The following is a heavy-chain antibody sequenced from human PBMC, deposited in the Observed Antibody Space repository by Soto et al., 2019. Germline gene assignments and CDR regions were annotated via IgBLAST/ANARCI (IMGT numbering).Heavy chain of an antibody. CDR1: GGTFSSYA. Sequence: QVQLVQSGAEVKKPGSSVKVSCKASGGTFSSYAISWVRQAPGQGLEWMGGIIPIFGTANYAQKFQGRVTITADKSSSTAYMELRGLGSEDTAVYYCARGYCSSGRCYSDYYYYYYGMDVWGKGTTVTVSS. V-gene: IGHV1-69*06. J-gene: IGHJ6*04. CDR2: IIPIFGTA. D-gene: IGHD2-15*01. CDR3: ARGYCSSGRCYSDYYYYYYGMDV.